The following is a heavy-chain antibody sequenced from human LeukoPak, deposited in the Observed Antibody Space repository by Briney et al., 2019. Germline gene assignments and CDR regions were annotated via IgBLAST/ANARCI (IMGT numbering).Heavy chain of an antibody. Sequence: SETLSLTCTVSGVSISSSRYYWGWIRQPPGKGLEWIGSIYYSGSTYYNPSLKSPVTISVDTSKNQFSLKLSSVTAADTAVYYCARRDKRLRFPNWFDPWGQGTLVTVSS. D-gene: IGHD5-12*01. J-gene: IGHJ5*02. CDR2: IYYSGST. CDR1: GVSISSSRYY. CDR3: ARRDKRLRFPNWFDP. V-gene: IGHV4-39*01.